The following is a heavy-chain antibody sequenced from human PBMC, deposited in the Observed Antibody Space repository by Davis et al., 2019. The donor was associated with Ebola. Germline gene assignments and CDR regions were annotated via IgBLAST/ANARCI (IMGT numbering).Heavy chain of an antibody. Sequence: SGPTLVKPTQTLTLTCTFSGFSLSTSGMCVSWIRQPPGKALEWLARIDWDDDKYYSTSLKTRLTISKDTSKNQVVLTMTNMDPVDTATYYCARYLALGELYGMDVWGQGTTVTVSS. V-gene: IGHV2-70*11. D-gene: IGHD3-16*01. CDR3: ARYLALGELYGMDV. CDR2: IDWDDDK. CDR1: GFSLSTSGMC. J-gene: IGHJ6*02.